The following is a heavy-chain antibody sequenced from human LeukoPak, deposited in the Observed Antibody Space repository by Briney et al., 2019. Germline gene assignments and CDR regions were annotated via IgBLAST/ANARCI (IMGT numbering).Heavy chain of an antibody. V-gene: IGHV3-11*01. J-gene: IGHJ4*02. D-gene: IGHD2-2*01. CDR1: GFPFSDDY. CDR2: ISSSGSTI. CDR3: AKDHPDCRGTSCLLFDC. Sequence: GGSLRLSCAASGFPFSDDYMSWIRQAPGKGLEWVSYISSSGSTIYYADSVKGRFTISRDNAKNSLYLQMNSLRAEDTAVYYCAKDHPDCRGTSCLLFDCWGQGTLVTVSS.